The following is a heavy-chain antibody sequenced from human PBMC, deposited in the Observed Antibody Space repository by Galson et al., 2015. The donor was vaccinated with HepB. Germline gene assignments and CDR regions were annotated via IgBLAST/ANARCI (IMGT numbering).Heavy chain of an antibody. D-gene: IGHD3-22*01. Sequence: SLRLYCAASGFTFSSYPMHWVRQAPGKGLEWVAVISYDGSNKYYADSVKGRFTLSRDNSENTLYLQMNSLRAEDTAVYYCARGNYYDSSGAMDYWGQGTLVTVSS. J-gene: IGHJ4*02. CDR3: ARGNYYDSSGAMDY. CDR1: GFTFSSYP. V-gene: IGHV3-30-3*01. CDR2: ISYDGSNK.